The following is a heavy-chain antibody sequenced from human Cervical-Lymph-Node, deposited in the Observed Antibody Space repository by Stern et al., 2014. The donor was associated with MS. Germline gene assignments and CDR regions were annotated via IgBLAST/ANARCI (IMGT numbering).Heavy chain of an antibody. D-gene: IGHD1-26*01. Sequence: DQLVESGGGVVQPGRSLRLSCAASGFTFSSYGMHWVRQAPGKGLEWVAVISYDGSNQCYADSVKGRFTISRDNSKNTLYLQMNSLRAEDTAVYYCAKDLGGSYYHYYYGMDVWGQGTTVTVSS. CDR1: GFTFSSYG. V-gene: IGHV3-30*18. CDR3: AKDLGGSYYHYYYGMDV. CDR2: ISYDGSNQ. J-gene: IGHJ6*02.